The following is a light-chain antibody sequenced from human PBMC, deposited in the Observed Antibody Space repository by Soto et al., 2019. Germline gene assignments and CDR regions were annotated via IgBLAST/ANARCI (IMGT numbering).Light chain of an antibody. CDR1: QSVFYTPYSKNY. CDR2: WAS. CDR3: QQYLNPPVT. J-gene: IGKJ3*01. Sequence: DIVMTQSPDSLPVSLGERATINCMSSQSVFYTPYSKNYLAWYQQKPGKPPKLLIAWASTRESGITDRLSGSESGTNFTLTVSSLQAEDVTVSCCQQYLNPPVTCGPGTKVDVK. V-gene: IGKV4-1*01.